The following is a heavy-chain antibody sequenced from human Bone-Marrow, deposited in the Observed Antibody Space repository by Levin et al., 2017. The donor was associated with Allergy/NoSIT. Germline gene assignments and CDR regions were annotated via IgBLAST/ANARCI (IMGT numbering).Heavy chain of an antibody. V-gene: IGHV4-31*03. CDR3: ARDRPRSLATPVPYFDS. D-gene: IGHD6-6*01. CDR1: GGSIISGGYY. J-gene: IGHJ4*02. CDR2: VYYSGSS. Sequence: PSETLSLTCSVSGGSIISGGYYWSWIRQNPGKGLEWIGYVYYSGSSSYNPSLKDRVTLSADTSKNQFYLRLNSVTAADTAVYYCARDRPRSLATPVPYFDSWGQGTLVTVSS.